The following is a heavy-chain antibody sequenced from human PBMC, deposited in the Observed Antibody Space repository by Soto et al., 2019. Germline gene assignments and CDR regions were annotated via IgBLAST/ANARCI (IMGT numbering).Heavy chain of an antibody. CDR2: IYHSGST. CDR3: ATYYDFWTAFDH. CDR1: GCSFSRGGYS. V-gene: IGHV4-30-2*01. J-gene: IGHJ5*02. Sequence: TLSLTCAVAGCSFSRGGYSWSWIRQPPGKGREWIGYIYHSGSTYYNPSLKSRVTISVDRSKNQFSLKLNSVTAADTAVYYCATYYDFWTAFDHWGQGTLVTVSS. D-gene: IGHD3-3*01.